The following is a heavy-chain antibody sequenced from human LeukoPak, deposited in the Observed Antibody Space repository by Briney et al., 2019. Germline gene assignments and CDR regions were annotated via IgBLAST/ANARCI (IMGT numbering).Heavy chain of an antibody. CDR1: GGSISSYY. J-gene: IGHJ5*02. CDR3: ARDTYSSSWSRYNWFDP. CDR2: IYCSGST. D-gene: IGHD6-13*01. Sequence: SETLSLTCTVSGGSISSYYWSWIRQPPGKGLEWIGYIYCSGSTNYNPSLKSRVTISVDTSKNQFSLKLSSVTAADTAVYYCARDTYSSSWSRYNWFDPWGQGTLVTVSS. V-gene: IGHV4-59*01.